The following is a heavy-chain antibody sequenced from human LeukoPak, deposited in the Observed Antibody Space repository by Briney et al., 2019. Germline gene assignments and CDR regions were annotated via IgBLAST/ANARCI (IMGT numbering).Heavy chain of an antibody. CDR3: ATLRPVLLWFGELVDY. CDR1: GGTFSSYA. D-gene: IGHD3-10*01. V-gene: IGHV1-69*04. CDR2: IIPILGIA. Sequence: SVTVSFKASGGTFSSYAISWVRQAPGQGLEWMGRIIPILGIANYAQKFQGRVTITADKSTSTAYMELSSLRSEDTAVYYCATLRPVLLWFGELVDYWGQGTLVTVSS. J-gene: IGHJ4*02.